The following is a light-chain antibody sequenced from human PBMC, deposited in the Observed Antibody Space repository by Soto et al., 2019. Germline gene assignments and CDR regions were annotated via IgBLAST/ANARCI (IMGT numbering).Light chain of an antibody. CDR2: RAS. CDR1: QNIYYN. J-gene: IGKJ1*01. CDR3: LQYHNLWD. V-gene: IGKV3-15*01. Sequence: ILMTQSPATVSVSPGESATLSCRASQNIYYNVAWYQHRPGQAPRLLIYRASTRAPGVPARFSGSGSGTELPLTISRLPPEDFTVYSCLQYHNLWDFCQGTKVEI.